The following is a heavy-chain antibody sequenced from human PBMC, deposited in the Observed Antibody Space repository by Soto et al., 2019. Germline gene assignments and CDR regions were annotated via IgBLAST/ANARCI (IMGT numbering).Heavy chain of an antibody. V-gene: IGHV1-18*01. Sequence: GASVKVSCKASGYTFTSYGISWVRQAPGQGLEWMGWISAYNGNTNYAQKLQGRVTMTTDTSTSTAYMELRSLRSDDTAVYYCARCLVEQWLVLSTRPWGWESNNWFDPWGQGTLVTVSS. CDR3: ARCLVEQWLVLSTRPWGWESNNWFDP. CDR2: ISAYNGNT. CDR1: GYTFTSYG. J-gene: IGHJ5*02. D-gene: IGHD6-19*01.